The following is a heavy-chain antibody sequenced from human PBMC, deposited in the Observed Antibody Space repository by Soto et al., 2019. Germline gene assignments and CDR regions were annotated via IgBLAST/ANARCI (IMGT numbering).Heavy chain of an antibody. V-gene: IGHV3-30-3*01. J-gene: IGHJ4*02. CDR1: GFTFSKYA. CDR3: AREVGAKAAAGVGGY. Sequence: QEQLVESGGGVVQPGRSLRLSCAASGFTFSKYAMHWVRQAPGKGLEWVAIMSYDGSSYFYADSVKGRFTISRDDSKSTLYRQMNSLSAEDTAMYYCAREVGAKAAAGVGGYWGQGTLVTVSS. D-gene: IGHD6-25*01. CDR2: MSYDGSSY.